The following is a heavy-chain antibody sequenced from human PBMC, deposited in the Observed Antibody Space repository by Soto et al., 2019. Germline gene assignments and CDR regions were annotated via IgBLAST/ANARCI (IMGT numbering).Heavy chain of an antibody. CDR1: GYPVTAYC. Sequence: QLHLVQSGAVVKKPGASVTVSCSASGYPVTAYCMHWVRQAPGRGLEWMGGINPATGAAKYTQTFQGRVTMPRDTSTSTVFMELSGLTSEDTAVFYCAREGGVGVAGSAAFDMWGQGTLVTVSS. D-gene: IGHD3-3*01. CDR3: AREGGVGVAGSAAFDM. J-gene: IGHJ3*02. V-gene: IGHV1-2*02. CDR2: INPATGAA.